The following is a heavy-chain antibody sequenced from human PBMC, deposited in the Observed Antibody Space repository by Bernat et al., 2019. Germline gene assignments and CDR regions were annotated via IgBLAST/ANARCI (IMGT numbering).Heavy chain of an antibody. CDR1: GFIVSSNY. Sequence: EVQLVESGGGLVQPGGSLRLSCAASGFIVSSNYMNWVRQAPGKGLQWVSVIYSGGSTSYADSVKGRFTISRDNSKNTLYLQMNSLRAKDTAVYYCARGRYSSGWQRFDYWGQGAPVTVSS. V-gene: IGHV3-66*01. CDR2: IYSGGST. D-gene: IGHD6-19*01. J-gene: IGHJ4*02. CDR3: ARGRYSSGWQRFDY.